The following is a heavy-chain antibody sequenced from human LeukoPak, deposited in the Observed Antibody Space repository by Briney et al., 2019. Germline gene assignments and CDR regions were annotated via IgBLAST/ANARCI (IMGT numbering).Heavy chain of an antibody. Sequence: GGSLRLSCAASGFTFSSYAMSWVRQAPGKGLEWVSAISGSGGSTYYADSVKGRFTISRDNSKNTLYLQMNSLRAEDTAVYYCARVFPTPLYNWNYAPYYFDYWGQGTLVTVSS. D-gene: IGHD1-7*01. CDR1: GFTFSSYA. V-gene: IGHV3-23*01. J-gene: IGHJ4*02. CDR3: ARVFPTPLYNWNYAPYYFDY. CDR2: ISGSGGST.